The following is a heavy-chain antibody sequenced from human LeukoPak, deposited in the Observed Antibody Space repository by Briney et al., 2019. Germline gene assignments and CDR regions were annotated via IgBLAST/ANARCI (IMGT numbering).Heavy chain of an antibody. CDR3: AAMFRLERRGAFDY. V-gene: IGHV5-51*01. CDR1: GYSFSSYW. J-gene: IGHJ4*02. Sequence: GESLKVSCKGSGYSFSSYWIGWVRQMPGKGLEWMGIIYPGHSDTKYSPSFQGQVTMSADRSINTAYLQWSSLKASDTAMYYCAAMFRLERRGAFDYWGQGTLVTVSS. CDR2: IYPGHSDT. D-gene: IGHD1-1*01.